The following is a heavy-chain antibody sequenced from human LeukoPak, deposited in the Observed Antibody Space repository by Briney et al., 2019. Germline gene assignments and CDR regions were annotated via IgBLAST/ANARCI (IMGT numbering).Heavy chain of an antibody. CDR3: AKEGAVNAKYAFDL. CDR2: ISWNSGSI. J-gene: IGHJ3*01. V-gene: IGHV3-9*01. CDR1: GFTFDDYA. Sequence: QSGGSLRLSCAASGFTFDDYAMHWVRQAPGKGRGWVSGISWNSGSIGYADSVKGRFTISRDNAKNSLYLQMNSLRVEDTAVYYCAKEGAVNAKYAFDLWGQGTVVTVSS. D-gene: IGHD4-11*01.